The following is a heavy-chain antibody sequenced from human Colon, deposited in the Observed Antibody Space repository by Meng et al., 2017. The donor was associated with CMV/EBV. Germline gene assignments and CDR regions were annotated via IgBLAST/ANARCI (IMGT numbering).Heavy chain of an antibody. Sequence: QVQLVESGGGVVQPGGSLRLSCEASGFTLSDSAMHWVRQAPGRGLEWLALINYDGKITAYVDSVKGRFTISRDISKNTLYLQMNSLRLEDTALYYCAKGSFVGTRDPFHYWGQGTLVTVSS. D-gene: IGHD4-23*01. CDR3: AKGSFVGTRDPFHY. CDR2: INYDGKIT. V-gene: IGHV3-30*02. J-gene: IGHJ4*02. CDR1: GFTLSDSA.